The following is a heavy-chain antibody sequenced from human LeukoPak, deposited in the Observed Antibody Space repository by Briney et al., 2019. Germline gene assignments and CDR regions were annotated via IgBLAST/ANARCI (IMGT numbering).Heavy chain of an antibody. V-gene: IGHV4-59*08. D-gene: IGHD1-26*01. CDR2: IYHSGST. J-gene: IGHJ4*02. CDR3: ARHGIQGGRGRFDY. Sequence: SETLSLTCTVSSASISSYYWSWIRQPPGKGLEWIGYIYHSGSTNNNASLKSRVTISKDTSKNQFSLKLSSVTAADTAMYYCARHGIQGGRGRFDYWGQGTLVTVSS. CDR1: SASISSYY.